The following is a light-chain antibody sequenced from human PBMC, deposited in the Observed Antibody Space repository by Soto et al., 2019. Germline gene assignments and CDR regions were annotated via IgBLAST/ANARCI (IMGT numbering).Light chain of an antibody. CDR2: EVA. J-gene: IGLJ2*01. CDR1: SSDVGSYDL. V-gene: IGLV2-23*02. Sequence: QSALTQPASVSGSPGQSITISCTGTSSDVGSYDLVSWYQQRPGRAPRLMIFEVAKRPSGISTRFSGSKSVNTASLTISGLQAVDEADYFCCSYTSTNTLVFGGGTQLTVL. CDR3: CSYTSTNTLV.